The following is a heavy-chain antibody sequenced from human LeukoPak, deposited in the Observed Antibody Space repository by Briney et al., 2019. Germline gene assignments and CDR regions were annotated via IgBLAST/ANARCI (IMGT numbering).Heavy chain of an antibody. D-gene: IGHD6-13*01. CDR2: ISWNSGSI. Sequence: GGSLRLSCAASGFTFDDYAMHWVRQAPGKGLEWVSGISWNSGSIGYADSVKGRFTISRDNAKNSLYLQMNSLRAEGTALYYCAKDISSSSWYFDYWGQGTLVTVSS. V-gene: IGHV3-9*01. CDR1: GFTFDDYA. CDR3: AKDISSSSWYFDY. J-gene: IGHJ4*02.